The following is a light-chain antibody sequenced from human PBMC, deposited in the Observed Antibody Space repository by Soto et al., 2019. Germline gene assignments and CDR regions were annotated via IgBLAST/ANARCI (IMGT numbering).Light chain of an antibody. CDR2: ETR. CDR1: RSNLGAGFD. Sequence: QSVLTQPPSVSGAPGQRVTISCTGSRSNLGAGFDVHWYQQLPGTAPKLLIYETRKRPSGVPERFSASKSGTSASLAITGLQAEDEADYYCQSYDSSLSGSGVFGGGTKLTVL. CDR3: QSYDSSLSGSGV. V-gene: IGLV1-40*01. J-gene: IGLJ3*02.